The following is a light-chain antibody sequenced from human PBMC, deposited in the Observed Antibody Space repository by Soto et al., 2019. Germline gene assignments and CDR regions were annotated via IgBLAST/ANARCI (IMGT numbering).Light chain of an antibody. Sequence: QSALTQPPSASGSPGQSVTISRTGTSSDVGGYNFVSWYQQHPGKVPKTMIYEVSKRPSGVPDRFSGSKSGNTASLTVSGLQAEDEADYYCSSFGGGNKVLFGGGTKLTVL. J-gene: IGLJ3*02. CDR2: EVS. V-gene: IGLV2-8*01. CDR1: SSDVGGYNF. CDR3: SSFGGGNKVL.